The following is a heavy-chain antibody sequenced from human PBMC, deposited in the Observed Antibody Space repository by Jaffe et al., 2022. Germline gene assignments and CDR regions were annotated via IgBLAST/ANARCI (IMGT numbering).Heavy chain of an antibody. D-gene: IGHD4-4*01. J-gene: IGHJ4*02. Sequence: EVQLVESGGGLVKPGGSLRLSCAASGFTFSSYSMNWVRQAPGKGLEWVSSISSSSSYIYYADSVKGRFTISRDNAKNSLYLQMNSLRAEDTAVYYCARGSYSNYDFDYWGQGTLVTVSS. V-gene: IGHV3-21*01. CDR1: GFTFSSYS. CDR3: ARGSYSNYDFDY. CDR2: ISSSSSYI.